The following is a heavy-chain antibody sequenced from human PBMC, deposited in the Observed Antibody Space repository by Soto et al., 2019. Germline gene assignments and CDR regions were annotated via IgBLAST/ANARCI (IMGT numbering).Heavy chain of an antibody. CDR1: GFTFSSYW. J-gene: IGHJ4*02. V-gene: IGHV3-7*04. Sequence: EVQLVEAGGGLVQPGGSLRLSCAVSGFTFSSYWMFWVRQAPGKGLERVANIKQDGSEKYYVDSVKGRFTISRDNAENSLYLQMNSLRAEDTAVYFWVGGWGRPLHYWGQGTLVTVSS. D-gene: IGHD3-16*01. CDR2: IKQDGSEK. CDR3: VGGWGRPLHY.